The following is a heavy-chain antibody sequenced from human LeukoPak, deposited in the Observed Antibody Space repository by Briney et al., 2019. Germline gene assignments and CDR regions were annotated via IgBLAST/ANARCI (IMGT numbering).Heavy chain of an antibody. D-gene: IGHD6-19*01. V-gene: IGHV1-18*01. J-gene: IGHJ3*02. CDR3: ARDSQIYSSGWFDAFDI. CDR2: ISAYNGNT. CDR1: GYTFTSYG. Sequence: ASVRVPCKASGYTFTSYGISWVRQAPGQGLEWMGWISAYNGNTNYAQKLQGRVTMTTDTSTSTAYMELRSLRSDDTAVYYCARDSQIYSSGWFDAFDIWGQGTMVTVSS.